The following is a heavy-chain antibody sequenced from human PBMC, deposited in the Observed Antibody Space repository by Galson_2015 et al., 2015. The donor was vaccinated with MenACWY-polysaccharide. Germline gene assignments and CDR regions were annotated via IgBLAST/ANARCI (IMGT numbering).Heavy chain of an antibody. CDR2: IRYDGSKK. J-gene: IGHJ4*02. CDR1: GFTFGTYA. V-gene: IGHV3-30*02. Sequence: SLRLSCAASGFTFGTYAMHWVRQAPGKGLEWVSFIRYDGSKKYYADSVKGRFTISRDNSRNTLYLQMNSLRGEDTAVYYCAKEGATRDFDYWGQGTLVTVSS. CDR3: AKEGATRDFDY. D-gene: IGHD1-26*01.